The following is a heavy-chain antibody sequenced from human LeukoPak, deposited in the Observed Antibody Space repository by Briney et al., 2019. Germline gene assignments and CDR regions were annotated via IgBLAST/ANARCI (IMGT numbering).Heavy chain of an antibody. Sequence: SETLSLTCTVSIDSIITSRYYWGWIRQPPGKGLEWIGSFYYGDTPYYNPSLKSQVTISVDTSKNQFSLKLTSVTAADSAMYYCTRHFWFGELNYWDRGILVAVSS. J-gene: IGHJ4*02. V-gene: IGHV4-39*01. CDR1: IDSIITSRYY. D-gene: IGHD3-10*01. CDR2: FYYGDTP. CDR3: TRHFWFGELNY.